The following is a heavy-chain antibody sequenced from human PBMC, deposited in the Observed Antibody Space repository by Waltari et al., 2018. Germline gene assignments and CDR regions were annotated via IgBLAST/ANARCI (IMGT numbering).Heavy chain of an antibody. CDR2: IYHSGST. J-gene: IGHJ5*02. CDR3: ARHGDSPKWFDP. CDR1: EGSFSAFF. D-gene: IGHD6-13*01. Sequence: QLHLQESGTELVEPWETLSLTCAVYEGSFSAFFWSWVRQAPGKGLEWIGSIYHSGSTYDNPSLKSRVTISVDTSKNQFSLKLSSVTAADTAVYYCARHGDSPKWFDPWGQGTLVTVSS. V-gene: IGHV4-38-2*01.